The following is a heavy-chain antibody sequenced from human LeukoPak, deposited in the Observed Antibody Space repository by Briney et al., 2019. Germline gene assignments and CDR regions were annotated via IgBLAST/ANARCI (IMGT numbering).Heavy chain of an antibody. CDR3: AKDSDSYGSTIDY. V-gene: IGHV3-30*02. CDR2: IRNDGNNK. Sequence: PGGSLRLSCAASGFTFSTYGMHWVRQAPGKGLEWEAFIRNDGNNKYYADSVNGRFTISRDNSKNTVYLQMNRPSSEDTAVFYCAKDSDSYGSTIDYWGQGTLVTVPS. CDR1: GFTFSTYG. J-gene: IGHJ4*02. D-gene: IGHD5-18*01.